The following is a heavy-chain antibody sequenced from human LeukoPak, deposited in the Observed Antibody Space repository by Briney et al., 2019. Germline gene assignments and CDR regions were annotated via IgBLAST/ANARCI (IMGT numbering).Heavy chain of an antibody. CDR1: DDSITMYY. CDR2: IYYSGST. V-gene: IGHV4-59*01. Sequence: SETLSLTCSVSDDSITMYYWTWIRQPPGKGLEWIGYIYYSGSTNYNPSLKSRVTISVDTSKNQFSLKLSSVTAADTAVYYCARDVSSWLDSWGQGTLVTVSS. J-gene: IGHJ4*02. CDR3: ARDVSSWLDS. D-gene: IGHD6-13*01.